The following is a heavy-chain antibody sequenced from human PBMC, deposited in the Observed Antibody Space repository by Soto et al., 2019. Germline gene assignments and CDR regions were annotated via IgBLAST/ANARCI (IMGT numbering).Heavy chain of an antibody. CDR3: ARTSAAGKYYYGMDV. D-gene: IGHD6-13*01. CDR1: GYKVSTWHNFTSYW. J-gene: IGHJ6*02. Sequence: GESLKISCMGSGYKVSTWHNFTSYWIAWVRQMPGEGLEWMGIIYPGDSDTRYSPSFQGQVTISADKSISTAYLQWSSLKASDTAMYYCARTSAAGKYYYGMDVWGQRTKVTVSS. CDR2: IYPGDSDT. V-gene: IGHV5-51*01.